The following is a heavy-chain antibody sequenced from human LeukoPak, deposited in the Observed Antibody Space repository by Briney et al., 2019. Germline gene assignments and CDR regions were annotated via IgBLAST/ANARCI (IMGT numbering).Heavy chain of an antibody. V-gene: IGHV3-66*01. CDR1: GFTVNNNY. D-gene: IGHD3-10*01. Sequence: GGSLRLSCAASGFTVNNNYMNWVRQAPGKGLEWVSIIYTGGSTSYADSVKGRFTISRDTSKNTVYLQMNSLRVEDTAVYYCARGEGYYGSGSFSYWGQGTLVTVSS. J-gene: IGHJ4*02. CDR2: IYTGGST. CDR3: ARGEGYYGSGSFSY.